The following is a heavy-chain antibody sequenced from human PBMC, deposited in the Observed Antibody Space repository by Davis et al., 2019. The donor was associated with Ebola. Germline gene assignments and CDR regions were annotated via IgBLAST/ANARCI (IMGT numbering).Heavy chain of an antibody. CDR3: ACSSGYYFQFDYFDY. Sequence: PGGSLRLSCAASGFTFSSYSMNWVRQAPGKGLEWVSYISSSSSTIYYADSVKGRFTISRDNAKNSLYLQMNSLRDEDTAVYYCACSSGYYFQFDYFDYWGQGTLVTVSS. V-gene: IGHV3-48*02. CDR1: GFTFSSYS. J-gene: IGHJ4*02. CDR2: ISSSSSTI. D-gene: IGHD3-22*01.